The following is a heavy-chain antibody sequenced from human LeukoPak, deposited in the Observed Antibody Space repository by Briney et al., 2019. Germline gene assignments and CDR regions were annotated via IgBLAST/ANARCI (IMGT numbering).Heavy chain of an antibody. Sequence: PSETLSLTCTVSGGSISTYYWSWVRQPPGKGLERIGYIYYGGSTNYSPSLKSRVTMSVDTSKKQFSLKMGSVTAADTAVYYCARGITFGGVIVFDFWGQGTLVTVSS. J-gene: IGHJ4*02. CDR2: IYYGGST. V-gene: IGHV4-59*01. CDR1: GGSISTYY. CDR3: ARGITFGGVIVFDF. D-gene: IGHD3-16*02.